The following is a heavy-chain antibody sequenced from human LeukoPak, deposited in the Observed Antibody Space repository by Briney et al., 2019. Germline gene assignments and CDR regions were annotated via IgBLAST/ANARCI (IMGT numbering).Heavy chain of an antibody. D-gene: IGHD2-15*01. CDR1: GFTFSSYA. V-gene: IGHV3-23*01. Sequence: PGGSLRLSCAASGFTFSSYAMSWVRQAPGKGLEWVSVISNSGGSIYYADSVKGRFTISRDNSKNTLYLQMNSLRAEDTAVYYCAKVYSRWYLDYWGQGTLVTVSS. J-gene: IGHJ4*02. CDR3: AKVYSRWYLDY. CDR2: ISNSGGSI.